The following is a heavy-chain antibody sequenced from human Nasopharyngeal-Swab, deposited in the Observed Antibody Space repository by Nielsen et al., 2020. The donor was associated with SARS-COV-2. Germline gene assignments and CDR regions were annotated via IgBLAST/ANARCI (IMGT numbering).Heavy chain of an antibody. Sequence: ASVKVSCKASDYSFNKNTVSWVRQGPGQELEWMGWITGKNGNALYAETLQGRITMTTDTSTNTAYMELRSLRSDDTAVYYCATSATFGPGGAGDYWGQGTLVTVSS. CDR2: ITGKNGNA. D-gene: IGHD2-8*02. V-gene: IGHV1-18*04. CDR1: DYSFNKNT. CDR3: ATSATFGPGGAGDY. J-gene: IGHJ4*02.